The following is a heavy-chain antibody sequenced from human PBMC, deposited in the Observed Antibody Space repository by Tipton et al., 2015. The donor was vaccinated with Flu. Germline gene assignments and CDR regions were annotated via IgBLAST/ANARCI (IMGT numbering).Heavy chain of an antibody. Sequence: SLRLSCAASGFSFSSHWMSWVRQAPGKGLEWVANIKQDGSEKDYVDSVKGRFTISRDNAKNSLYLQVNSLRAKDTAVYYCARDRSMAGHAYNWFDSWGQGTLVTVSS. D-gene: IGHD2/OR15-2a*01. CDR2: IKQDGSEK. CDR3: ARDRSMAGHAYNWFDS. V-gene: IGHV3-7*01. CDR1: GFSFSSHW. J-gene: IGHJ5*01.